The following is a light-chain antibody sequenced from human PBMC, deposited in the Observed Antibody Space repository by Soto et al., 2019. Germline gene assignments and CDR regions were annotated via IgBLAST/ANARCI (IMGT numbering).Light chain of an antibody. Sequence: HSVLTQPPSVSGSPGQSVTISCTGTSTDFVSYNRVSWYQQPPGTAPKLMIYEVSKRPSGVPDRFSGSKSGNTASLTISGLQAADEADYYCSLYTSENAYVFGTGTKV. V-gene: IGLV2-18*01. CDR2: EVS. CDR1: STDFVSYNR. CDR3: SLYTSENAYV. J-gene: IGLJ1*01.